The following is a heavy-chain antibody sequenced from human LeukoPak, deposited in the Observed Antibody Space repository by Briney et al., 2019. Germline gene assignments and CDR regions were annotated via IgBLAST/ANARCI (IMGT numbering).Heavy chain of an antibody. V-gene: IGHV1-69*05. CDR2: IIPIFGTA. J-gene: IGHJ4*02. CDR3: ARDPGGYCSGGSCFVPYYFDY. CDR1: GATFSSYA. D-gene: IGHD2-15*01. Sequence: SVKVSCKASGATFSSYAISWVRQAPGQGLEWMGRIIPIFGTANYAQKFQGRVTITTDESTSTAYMELSSLRSEDTAVYYCARDPGGYCSGGSCFVPYYFDYWGQGTLVTVSS.